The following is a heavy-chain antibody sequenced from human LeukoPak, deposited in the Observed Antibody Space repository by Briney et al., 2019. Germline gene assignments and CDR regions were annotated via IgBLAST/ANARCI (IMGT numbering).Heavy chain of an antibody. V-gene: IGHV4-4*02. J-gene: IGHJ2*01. CDR3: ARDLHGGNSFTSDWYFDL. Sequence: SETLSLTCAVSGGSISISSSNWGSWVRQPPGKGLEWMGEIYHSCSTNYNPSLNSRVTISVDKSKNQFSLKLSSVTAADTAVYYCARDLHGGNSFTSDWYFDLWGRGTLVTVSS. CDR1: GGSISISSSNW. D-gene: IGHD4-23*01. CDR2: IYHSCST.